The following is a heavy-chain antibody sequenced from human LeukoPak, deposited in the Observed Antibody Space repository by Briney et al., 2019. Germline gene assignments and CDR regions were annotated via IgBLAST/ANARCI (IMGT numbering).Heavy chain of an antibody. V-gene: IGHV3-30-3*01. CDR2: ISYDGSNK. J-gene: IGHJ4*02. CDR1: GFTFSSYD. CDR3: ARDWERDYYDSSGYLDY. D-gene: IGHD3-22*01. Sequence: GRSLRLSCAASGFTFSSYDMHWVRQAPGKGLEWVAVISYDGSNKYYADSVKGRFTISRDNSKNTLYLQMNSLRAEDTAVYYCARDWERDYYDSSGYLDYWGQGTLVTVSS.